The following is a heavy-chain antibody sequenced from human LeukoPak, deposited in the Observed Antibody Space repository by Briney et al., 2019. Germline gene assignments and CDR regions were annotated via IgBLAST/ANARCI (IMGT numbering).Heavy chain of an antibody. V-gene: IGHV4-38-2*01. Sequence: PSETLSLTCAVSGYSISSRYYWGWIRQPPGKGLEWIGGIYHSGSTYYNPSLKSRVTISVDTSKNQFSLKLSSVTAADTAVYYCASLPRSPYEVDYYYYMDVWGKGTTVTVSS. D-gene: IGHD3-22*01. CDR2: IYHSGST. J-gene: IGHJ6*03. CDR1: GYSISSRYY. CDR3: ASLPRSPYEVDYYYYMDV.